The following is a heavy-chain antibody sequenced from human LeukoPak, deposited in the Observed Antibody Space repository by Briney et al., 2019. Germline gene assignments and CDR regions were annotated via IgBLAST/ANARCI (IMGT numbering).Heavy chain of an antibody. J-gene: IGHJ4*02. D-gene: IGHD5-24*01. CDR1: GYTFTSYD. CDR3: ARGFGMATIDY. Sequence: ASVKVSCKASGYTFTSYDINWVRQAPGQGLEWMGWMNPNSGNTGYAQKFQGRVTMTRNTSISTAYMEPSSPTSEAPAVYYCARGFGMATIDYWGQGTLVTVSS. V-gene: IGHV1-8*01. CDR2: MNPNSGNT.